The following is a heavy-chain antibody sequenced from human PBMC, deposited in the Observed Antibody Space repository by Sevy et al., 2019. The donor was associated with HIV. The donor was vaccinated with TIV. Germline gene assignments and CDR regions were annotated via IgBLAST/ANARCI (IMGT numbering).Heavy chain of an antibody. CDR3: ARASGYYYRDAFDI. D-gene: IGHD3-22*01. CDR1: GFTFSSYW. J-gene: IGHJ3*02. V-gene: IGHV3-7*01. Sequence: GGSLRLSCAASGFTFSSYWMSWVRQAPGKGLEWVANIKQDGSEKYYVDSVKGRLTISRDNAKNSQYLQMNSLRAEDTAVYYCARASGYYYRDAFDIWGQGTMVTVSS. CDR2: IKQDGSEK.